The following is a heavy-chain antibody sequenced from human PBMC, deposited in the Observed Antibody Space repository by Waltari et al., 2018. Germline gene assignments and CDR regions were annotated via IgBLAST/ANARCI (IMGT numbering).Heavy chain of an antibody. D-gene: IGHD2-2*01. V-gene: IGHV4-61*02. J-gene: IGHJ5*02. CDR2: IYTSGST. CDR1: GGSISSGSYY. Sequence: QVQLKESGPGLVKPSQTLSLTCTVPGGSISSGSYYWSWIRQPAGKGLEWIGRIYTSGSTNYNPSLKSRVTISVDTSKNQFSLKLSSVTAADTAVYYCARFDGYQLLGFDPWGQGTLVTVSS. CDR3: ARFDGYQLLGFDP.